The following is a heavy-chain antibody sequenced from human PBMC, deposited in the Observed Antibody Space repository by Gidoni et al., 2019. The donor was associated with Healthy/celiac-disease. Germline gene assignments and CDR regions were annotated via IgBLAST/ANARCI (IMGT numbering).Heavy chain of an antibody. CDR3: ARDYYDSSGPASH. V-gene: IGHV3-11*01. D-gene: IGHD3-22*01. CDR1: GFTFSDSY. CDR2: ISSSGSTI. Sequence: QVQLVESGGGLVKPGGSLRLSCAAAGFTFSDSYMRWIRRAPGRGLECVSYISSSGSTIYYADVVKGRFTISRDNAKNSLYLQINSLRAEDTAVYYCARDYYDSSGPASHWGQGTLVTVSS. J-gene: IGHJ4*02.